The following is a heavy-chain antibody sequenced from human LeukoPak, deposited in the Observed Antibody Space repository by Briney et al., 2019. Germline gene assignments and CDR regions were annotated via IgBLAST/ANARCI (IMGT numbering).Heavy chain of an antibody. V-gene: IGHV4-38-2*02. Sequence: SETLSLTCTVSGGSISSGYYWGWIRQPPEKGLGWIGSIYHSGTTYYNPSLKSRVTISVDTSKNQFSLKMSSVTAADTAVYYCARVYSSTWYNYFGYWGQGTLVTVSS. CDR3: ARVYSSTWYNYFGY. J-gene: IGHJ4*02. D-gene: IGHD6-13*01. CDR1: GGSISSGYY. CDR2: IYHSGTT.